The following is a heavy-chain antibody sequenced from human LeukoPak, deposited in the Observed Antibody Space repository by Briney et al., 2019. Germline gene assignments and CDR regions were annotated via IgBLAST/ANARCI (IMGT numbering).Heavy chain of an antibody. D-gene: IGHD6-13*01. J-gene: IGHJ6*03. V-gene: IGHV1-3*03. CDR2: INAGNGNT. CDR1: GYTFTSYA. CDR3: ARGGYSSSWAYYYMDV. Sequence: GASVKVSCKASGYTFTSYAMHWVRQAPGQRLEWMGWINAGNGNTKYSQEFQGRVTITRDTFASTAYMELSSLRSEDMAVYYCARGGYSSSWAYYYMDVWGKGTTVTVSS.